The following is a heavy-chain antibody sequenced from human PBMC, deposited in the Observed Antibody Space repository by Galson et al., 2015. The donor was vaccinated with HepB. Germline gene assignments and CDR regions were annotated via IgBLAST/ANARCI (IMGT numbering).Heavy chain of an antibody. CDR3: ARDPGGDPHWYFDL. V-gene: IGHV3-21*01. D-gene: IGHD2-21*01. J-gene: IGHJ2*01. CDR2: ISSSSSNI. CDR1: GFTFSSYS. Sequence: SLRLSCAASGFTFSSYSMNWVRQAPGKGLEWVSSISSSSSNIYYADSVKGRFTISRDNDKNSLYLQMNSLRAEDTAVYYCARDPGGDPHWYFDLWGRGTLVTVSS.